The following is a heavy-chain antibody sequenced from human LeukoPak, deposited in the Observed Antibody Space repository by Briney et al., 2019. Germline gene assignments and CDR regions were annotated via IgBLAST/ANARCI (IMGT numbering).Heavy chain of an antibody. CDR3: ARAGEMATIRGPFGY. CDR2: MNPNNGNT. D-gene: IGHD5-24*01. Sequence: ASVKVSCKASGFTFTSYDINWVRQASGRGLEWMGWMNPNNGNTGYAQKFQGRVTMTRDTSISTAYMELRGLRSEDTAVYYCARAGEMATIRGPFGYWGQGTLVTVSS. CDR1: GFTFTSYD. J-gene: IGHJ4*02. V-gene: IGHV1-8*01.